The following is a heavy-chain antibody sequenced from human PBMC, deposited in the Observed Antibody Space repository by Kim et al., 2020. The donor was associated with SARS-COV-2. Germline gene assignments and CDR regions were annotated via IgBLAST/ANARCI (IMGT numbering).Heavy chain of an antibody. CDR2: ISNKDNSYNT. D-gene: IGHD1-26*01. Sequence: GGSLRLSCAVSGFTFSDHHMDWVRQAPGKGLEWVGRISNKDNSYNTEYAASVKGRFTISRADSKNSLYLQMNSLKIEDTARYYCVRNIMRAGFDDWGQGTLASVSS. CDR1: GFTFSDHH. CDR3: VRNIMRAGFDD. V-gene: IGHV3-72*01. J-gene: IGHJ4*02.